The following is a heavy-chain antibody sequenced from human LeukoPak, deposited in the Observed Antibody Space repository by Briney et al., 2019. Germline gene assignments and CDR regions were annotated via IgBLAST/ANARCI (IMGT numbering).Heavy chain of an antibody. CDR2: IKSDGSEK. CDR3: ARNSRYSFDI. D-gene: IGHD4-11*01. CDR1: GFTFSSYW. Sequence: GGSLRHSCAASGFTFSSYWMTWVRQAPGKGLEWVALIKSDGSEKYYVDSVKGRFTISRDNAKNSLYLPMNSLRAEDTAVYYCARNSRYSFDIWGQGTMVTVSS. J-gene: IGHJ3*02. V-gene: IGHV3-7*04.